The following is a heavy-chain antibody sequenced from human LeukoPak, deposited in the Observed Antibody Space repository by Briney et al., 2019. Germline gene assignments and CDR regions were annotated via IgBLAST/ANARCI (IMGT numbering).Heavy chain of an antibody. J-gene: IGHJ4*02. CDR3: ARDGWFGELSAFDY. CDR1: GFTFSSYA. V-gene: IGHV3-30-3*01. CDR2: ISYDGSNK. D-gene: IGHD3-10*01. Sequence: GGSLRLSCAASGFTFSSYAMHWVRQAPGKGLEWVAVISYDGSNKYYADSVKGRFTISRDNSKNTLYLQMNNLRAEDTAVYYCARDGWFGELSAFDYWGQGTLVTVSS.